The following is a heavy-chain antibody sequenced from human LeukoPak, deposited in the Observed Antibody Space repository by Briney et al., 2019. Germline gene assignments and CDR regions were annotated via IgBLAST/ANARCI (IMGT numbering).Heavy chain of an antibody. CDR2: ILYDGSDK. V-gene: IGHV3-30*03. Sequence: GGSLRLSCVASGFTFSNYGIHWVRQAPGKGLEWVAVILYDGSDKYYADSVKGRFTISRDNSKNTLSLQMNSLRAEDTAVYYCARGGVGAFDYWSQGTLVIVSS. D-gene: IGHD1-26*01. CDR3: ARGGVGAFDY. CDR1: GFTFSNYG. J-gene: IGHJ4*02.